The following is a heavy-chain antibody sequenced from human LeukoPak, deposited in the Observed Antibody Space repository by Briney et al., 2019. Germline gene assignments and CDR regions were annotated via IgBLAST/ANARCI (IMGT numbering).Heavy chain of an antibody. D-gene: IGHD4-17*01. J-gene: IGHJ4*02. V-gene: IGHV4-59*11. CDR3: ERKTSGDYKLDY. CDR1: GGSISSHY. Sequence: PSETLSLNCTVSGGSISSHYWSWIRQPPGKGLEWIGYIYDSGSTNYNPSLKRRVTISVDTSKNPFSLTLSSVTAADTAVYYCERKTSGDYKLDYWGQGTLVTVSS. CDR2: IYDSGST.